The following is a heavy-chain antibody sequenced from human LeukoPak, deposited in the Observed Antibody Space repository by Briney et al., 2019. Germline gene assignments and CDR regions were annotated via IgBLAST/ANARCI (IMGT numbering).Heavy chain of an antibody. CDR3: ARDSPHYDFWSGYYYYYYGMDG. CDR1: GFTFGNFA. Sequence: GGSLRLSCTASGFTFGNFAMNCVRQPPGKGLEWLCGISSGTTTECADSVKGRFTISRDNSKSTLYLQMNSLRAEDTAVYYCARDSPHYDFWSGYYYYYYGMDGWGQGTTVTVSS. D-gene: IGHD3-3*01. V-gene: IGHV3-23*01. CDR2: ISSGTTT. J-gene: IGHJ6*02.